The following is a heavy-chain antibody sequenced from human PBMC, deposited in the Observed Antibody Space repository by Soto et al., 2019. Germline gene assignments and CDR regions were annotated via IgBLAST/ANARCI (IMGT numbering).Heavy chain of an antibody. Sequence: QVQLVQSGAEVRKPGASVKVSCEASGGTLNTYTINWMRQAPGRGLEWVGQIVPMYDSVNYAEKFRGRVTITADKSTKTAYMEMTSLRSEDTALYFCATWRSYSGSYCFDYWGQGTLVTVSS. D-gene: IGHD1-26*01. V-gene: IGHV1-69*06. CDR3: ATWRSYSGSYCFDY. CDR1: GGTLNTYT. J-gene: IGHJ4*02. CDR2: IVPMYDSV.